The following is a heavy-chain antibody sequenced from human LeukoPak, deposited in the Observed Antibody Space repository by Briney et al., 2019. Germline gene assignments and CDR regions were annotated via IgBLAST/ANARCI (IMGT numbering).Heavy chain of an antibody. V-gene: IGHV4-34*01. J-gene: IGHJ5*02. D-gene: IGHD6-13*01. CDR3: ARARVHSSSWYNWFDP. CDR1: GGSFSVYY. Sequence: SETLSLTCAVYGGSFSVYYWSWIRQPPGKGLEWIGEINHSGSTNYNPSLKSRVTISVDTSKNQFSLKLSSVTAADTAVYYCARARVHSSSWYNWFDPWGQGTLVTVSS. CDR2: INHSGST.